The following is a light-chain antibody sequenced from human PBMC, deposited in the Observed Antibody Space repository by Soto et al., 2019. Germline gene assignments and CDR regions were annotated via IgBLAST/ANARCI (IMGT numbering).Light chain of an antibody. CDR3: TSYTPGTTWV. CDR1: SSDVGRYNY. J-gene: IGLJ3*02. CDR2: YVT. Sequence: QSALTQPASVSGSPGQSITISCTGTSSDVGRYNYVSWHQQHPGKAPKLLIFYVTNRPSGVSDRFSGSKSGNTASLTISGLQPEDEADYYCTSYTPGTTWVFGGGTQLTVL. V-gene: IGLV2-14*03.